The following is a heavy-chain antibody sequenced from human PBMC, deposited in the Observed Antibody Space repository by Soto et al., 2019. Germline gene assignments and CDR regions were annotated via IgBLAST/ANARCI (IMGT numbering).Heavy chain of an antibody. V-gene: IGHV4-31*02. J-gene: IGHJ4*02. CDR1: GGSISSGGYY. CDR2: IYYSGST. Sequence: SETLSLTCTVSGGSISSGGYYWSWIRQHPGKGLEWIGYIYYSGSTYYNPSLKSRVTISVDTSKNQFSLKLSSVTAADTAVYYCARGFSSSWYPSFEYWGQGTLVTVSS. CDR3: ARGFSSSWYPSFEY. D-gene: IGHD6-13*01.